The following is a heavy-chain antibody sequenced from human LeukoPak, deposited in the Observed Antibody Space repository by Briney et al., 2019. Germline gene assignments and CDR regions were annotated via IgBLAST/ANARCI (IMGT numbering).Heavy chain of an antibody. Sequence: SETLSLTCAVYGGSFSGYYWSWIRQPPGKGLEWIGEINHSGSTNYNPSLESRVTISVDTSKNQFSLKLSSVTAADTAVYYCARASMGGYFDYWGQGTLVTVSS. CDR2: INHSGST. D-gene: IGHD3-16*01. V-gene: IGHV4-34*01. CDR1: GGSFSGYY. CDR3: ARASMGGYFDY. J-gene: IGHJ4*02.